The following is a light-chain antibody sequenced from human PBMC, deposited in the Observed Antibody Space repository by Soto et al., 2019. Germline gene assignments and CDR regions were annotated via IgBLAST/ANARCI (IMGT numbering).Light chain of an antibody. Sequence: QSALTQPASVSGSPGQSITISCTGTSSDVGGYQYVSWYQQYPGKAPKLVIYEVSNRPSGVSIRFSGSKSGDTASLTISGLQAEDEADYYCCSYTLRSTLLFGGGTKLTV. CDR2: EVS. CDR1: SSDVGGYQY. J-gene: IGLJ2*01. V-gene: IGLV2-14*01. CDR3: CSYTLRSTLL.